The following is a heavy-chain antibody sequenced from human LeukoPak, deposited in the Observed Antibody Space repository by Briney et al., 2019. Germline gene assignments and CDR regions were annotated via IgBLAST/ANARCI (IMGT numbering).Heavy chain of an antibody. J-gene: IGHJ4*02. Sequence: GGSLRLSCAPSGFTFSAFEMNWVRQAPGKGLEWVSHISSSGSTTYYADSVKGRFTISRDNAKNSLYLQMSSLRAEDTAVYYCARLSTGDWYTFDFWGQGTLVTVSS. CDR2: ISSSGSTT. V-gene: IGHV3-48*03. D-gene: IGHD6-19*01. CDR3: ARLSTGDWYTFDF. CDR1: GFTFSAFE.